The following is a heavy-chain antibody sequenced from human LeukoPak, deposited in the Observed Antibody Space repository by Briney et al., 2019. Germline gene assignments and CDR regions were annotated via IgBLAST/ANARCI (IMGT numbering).Heavy chain of an antibody. V-gene: IGHV4-59*08. J-gene: IGHJ6*02. Sequence: SETLSLTCTVSGGSISSYYWSWIRQPPGKGLEWIGYIYYSGSTNYNPSLKSRVTISVDTSKNQFSLELSSVTAADTAVYYCARLYDSSGYWDYYGMDVWGQGTTVTVSS. CDR1: GGSISSYY. D-gene: IGHD3-22*01. CDR3: ARLYDSSGYWDYYGMDV. CDR2: IYYSGST.